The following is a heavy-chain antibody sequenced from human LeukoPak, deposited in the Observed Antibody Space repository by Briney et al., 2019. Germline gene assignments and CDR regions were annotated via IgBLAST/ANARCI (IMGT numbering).Heavy chain of an antibody. Sequence: GASVKVSCKASGYTFTSYYMHWVRQAPGQGLEWMGIINPSGGSTSYAQKFQGRVTMTRDTSTSTVYMALSSLRSENTAVYYCARDSRQAMYYDILTGYYPYWGQGTLVTVSS. V-gene: IGHV1-46*03. D-gene: IGHD3-9*01. J-gene: IGHJ4*02. CDR2: INPSGGST. CDR1: GYTFTSYY. CDR3: ARDSRQAMYYDILTGYYPY.